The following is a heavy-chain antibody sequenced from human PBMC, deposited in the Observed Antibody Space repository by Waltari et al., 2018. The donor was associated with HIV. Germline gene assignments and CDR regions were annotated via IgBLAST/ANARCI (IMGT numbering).Heavy chain of an antibody. CDR3: ARGAPGHYCSGGSCPYFDY. J-gene: IGHJ4*02. D-gene: IGHD2-15*01. V-gene: IGHV1-8*02. Sequence: QVPLVQSGAAVRKPGASVKVSCKASGYTFTSCDVNWVRQAPGQAREWMGWVNPYSGNTGYAKNFQGRVTMTRNTSISTAYMELSGLRSEDTAVYYCARGAPGHYCSGGSCPYFDYWGQGSLVTVSS. CDR1: GYTFTSCD. CDR2: VNPYSGNT.